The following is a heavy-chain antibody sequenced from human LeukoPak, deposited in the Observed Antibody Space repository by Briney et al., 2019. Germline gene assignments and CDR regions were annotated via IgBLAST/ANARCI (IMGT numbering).Heavy chain of an antibody. Sequence: SSQTLSLTCTVSGGSISSGDYYWSWLRQPPGKGLECIGNIYYTGCTYYNPSLKSIATISVDTSKNQFSLKLSSVTAADTAVYYCARDLEAAAAPDYWGQGTLVTGSS. D-gene: IGHD6-13*01. CDR2: IYYTGCT. CDR3: ARDLEAAAAPDY. CDR1: GGSISSGDYY. J-gene: IGHJ4*02. V-gene: IGHV4-30-4*08.